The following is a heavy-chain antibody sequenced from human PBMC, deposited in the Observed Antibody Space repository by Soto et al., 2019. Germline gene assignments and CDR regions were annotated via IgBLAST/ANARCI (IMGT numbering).Heavy chain of an antibody. CDR1: GFTFSGSA. CDR2: IRSKANYYAT. V-gene: IGHV3-73*01. CDR3: TAVNQWGNWFDP. D-gene: IGHD3-16*01. Sequence: EVQLVESGGGLVQPGGSLKLSCAASGFTFSGSAMHWVRQASGKGLEWVGRIRSKANYYATAYIASVRGRFTISRDDSKNTAYLQMDSLKTEDTAVYYCTAVNQWGNWFDPCGQGTLVTVSS. J-gene: IGHJ5*02.